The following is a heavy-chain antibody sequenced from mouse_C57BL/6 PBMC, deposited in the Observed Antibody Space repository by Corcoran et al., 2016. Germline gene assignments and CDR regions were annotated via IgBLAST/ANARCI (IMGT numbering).Heavy chain of an antibody. D-gene: IGHD1-1*01. CDR3: ARAGLLYYAMDY. V-gene: IGHV1-19*01. CDR2: INPYNGGT. CDR1: GYTFTDYY. J-gene: IGHJ4*01. Sequence: EVQLQQSGPVLVKPGASVKMSCKASGYTFTDYYMTWVKQSHGKSLEWIGVINPYNGGTSYNQKFKGKATLTVEKSSSTAYMELNSLTSEDSAVYYCARAGLLYYAMDYWGQGTSVTVSS.